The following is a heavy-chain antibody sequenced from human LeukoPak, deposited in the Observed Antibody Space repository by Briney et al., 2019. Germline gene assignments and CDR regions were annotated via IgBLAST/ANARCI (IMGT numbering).Heavy chain of an antibody. Sequence: SETLSLTCAVYGGSFSGYYWSWIRQPPGKGLEWIGYIYYSGSTNYNPSLKSRVTISVDTSKNQFSLKLSSVTAADTAVYYCARGVLVYDLNWYFDLWGRGTLVTVSS. D-gene: IGHD3-3*01. CDR1: GGSFSGYY. V-gene: IGHV4-59*01. J-gene: IGHJ2*01. CDR3: ARGVLVYDLNWYFDL. CDR2: IYYSGST.